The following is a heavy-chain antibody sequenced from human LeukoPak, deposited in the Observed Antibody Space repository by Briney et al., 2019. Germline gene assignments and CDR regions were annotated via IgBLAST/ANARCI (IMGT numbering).Heavy chain of an antibody. CDR1: GFTFSSYE. D-gene: IGHD2-2*01. CDR2: ISSSGSTI. CDR3: AREYCSSTSCYPMDY. Sequence: GGSLRLSCAASGFTFSSYEMNWVRQAPGKGLEGVSYISSSGSTIYYADSVKGRFTISRDNAKNSLYLQMNSLRAEDTAVYYCAREYCSSTSCYPMDYWGQGTLVTVSS. J-gene: IGHJ4*02. V-gene: IGHV3-48*03.